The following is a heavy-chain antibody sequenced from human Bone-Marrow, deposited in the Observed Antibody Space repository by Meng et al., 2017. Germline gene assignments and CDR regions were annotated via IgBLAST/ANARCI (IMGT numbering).Heavy chain of an antibody. CDR1: GYTFTGYY. CDR2: INPNSGGT. J-gene: IGHJ4*02. D-gene: IGHD3-22*01. Sequence: ASVKVSCKASGYTFTGYYMHWVRQAPGQGLEWMGWINPNSGGTNYAQKFQGRVTMTRDTSISTAYMELSRLRSEDTAVYYCARVSRYDSSGYYLIPEDIWGQGTLVTVSS. CDR3: ARVSRYDSSGYYLIPEDI. V-gene: IGHV1-2*02.